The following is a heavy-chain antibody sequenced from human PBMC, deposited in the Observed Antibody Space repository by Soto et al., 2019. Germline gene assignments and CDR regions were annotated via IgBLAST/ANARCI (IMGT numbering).Heavy chain of an antibody. CDR3: ARVTVGPGTSYYYYSMDV. V-gene: IGHV1-2*04. Sequence: ASVKVSCKASGYTFTGYYMHWVRQAPGQGLEWMGWINPNSGDTNYAQKFQGWVTMTRDTSISTAYMELSRLRSDDTAVYYCARVTVGPGTSYYYYSMDVWGQGTTVTVSS. CDR2: INPNSGDT. D-gene: IGHD1-7*01. J-gene: IGHJ6*02. CDR1: GYTFTGYY.